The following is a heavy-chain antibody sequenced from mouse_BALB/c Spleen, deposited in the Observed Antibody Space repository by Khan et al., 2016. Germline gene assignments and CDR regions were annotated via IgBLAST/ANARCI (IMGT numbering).Heavy chain of an antibody. J-gene: IGHJ4*01. D-gene: IGHD3-1*01. CDR1: GYTFTSYW. CDR3: ARTGAPYDMDY. Sequence: QVQLQQSGAELVKPGTSVRLSCKASGYTFTSYWMHWMKQRPGQGLEWIGEINPTYGRTDYNEKFKTKATLTVDKSSSTVYMQLSSLTSEDSAVYYCARTGAPYDMDYWGQGTSVTVSS. V-gene: IGHV1S81*02. CDR2: INPTYGRT.